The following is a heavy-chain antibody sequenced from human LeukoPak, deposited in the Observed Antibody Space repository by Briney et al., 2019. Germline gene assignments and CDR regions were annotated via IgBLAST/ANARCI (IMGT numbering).Heavy chain of an antibody. Sequence: EGSLRLSCAASGFTFSSYAMSWVRQAPGKGLEWVSAISGSGGSTYYADSVKGRFTISRDNSKNTLYLQMNSLRAEDTAVYYCAKDRNSMDYDFWSGYYHNWFDPWGQGTLVTVSS. V-gene: IGHV3-23*01. J-gene: IGHJ5*02. CDR3: AKDRNSMDYDFWSGYYHNWFDP. CDR1: GFTFSSYA. CDR2: ISGSGGST. D-gene: IGHD3-3*01.